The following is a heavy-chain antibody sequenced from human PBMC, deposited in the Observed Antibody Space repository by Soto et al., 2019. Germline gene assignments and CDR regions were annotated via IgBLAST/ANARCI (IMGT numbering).Heavy chain of an antibody. CDR2: MNPNSGNT. V-gene: IGHV1-8*01. D-gene: IGHD3-3*01. J-gene: IGHJ6*03. CDR3: ARDCNYDFWSGYYTGAIGWVNYYYYMDV. CDR1: GYTFTSYD. Sequence: ASVKVSCKASGYTFTSYDINWVRQATGQGLEWMGWMNPNSGNTGYAQKFQGRVTMTRNTSISTAYMELSSLRSEDTAVYYCARDCNYDFWSGYYTGAIGWVNYYYYMDVW.